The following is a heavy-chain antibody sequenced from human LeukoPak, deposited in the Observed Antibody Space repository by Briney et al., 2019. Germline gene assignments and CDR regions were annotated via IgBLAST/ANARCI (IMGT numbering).Heavy chain of an antibody. J-gene: IGHJ6*02. V-gene: IGHV3-30-3*01. CDR3: ARTGGGSGSYYEYYYSGMDV. CDR1: GFTFSSYV. CDR2: ISCDGNNR. D-gene: IGHD1-26*01. Sequence: GGSLRLSCAVSGFTFSSYVMHWVRQAPGKGLEWVGVISCDGNNRYYADSVKGRFTISRDNSKNTLYLQMNSMRAEDTAVNYCARTGGGSGSYYEYYYSGMDVGGQGTTVTVSS.